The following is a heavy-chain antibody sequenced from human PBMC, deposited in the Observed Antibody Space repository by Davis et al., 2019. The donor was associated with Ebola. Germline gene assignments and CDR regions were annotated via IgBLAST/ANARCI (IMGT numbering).Heavy chain of an antibody. D-gene: IGHD2-15*01. CDR3: ASTRGYCSGGSCYSAHAFDI. Sequence: GGSLRLSCAASGFTFSSYSMNWVRQAPGKGLEWVSYISSSSSTIYYADSVKGRFTISRDNAKNSLYLQMNSLRAEDTAVYYCASTRGYCSGGSCYSAHAFDIWGQGTMVTVSS. J-gene: IGHJ3*02. CDR1: GFTFSSYS. CDR2: ISSSSSTI. V-gene: IGHV3-48*01.